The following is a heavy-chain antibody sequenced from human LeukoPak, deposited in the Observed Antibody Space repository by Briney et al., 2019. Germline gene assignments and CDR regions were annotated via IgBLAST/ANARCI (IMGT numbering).Heavy chain of an antibody. D-gene: IGHD4-17*01. CDR2: IGSSSSYI. Sequence: PGGSLTISCVASGFTFSSYAMSWIRQAPGKGLEWVSSIGSSSSYIYYADSVKGRFTISRDNAKNSLYLQMNSLRAEDTAFYYCARDRYGDYAFDYWGQGTLVTVSS. CDR1: GFTFSSYA. J-gene: IGHJ4*02. V-gene: IGHV3-21*01. CDR3: ARDRYGDYAFDY.